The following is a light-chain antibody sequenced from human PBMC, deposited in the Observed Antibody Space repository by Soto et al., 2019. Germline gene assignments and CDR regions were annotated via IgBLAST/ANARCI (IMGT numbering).Light chain of an antibody. CDR3: QQYDILQIT. Sequence: DIQVTQSPSALSASVGDRVTITCQASDDIINSLNWYQQKPGKAPKLLIHDASILQTGVPSRFSGSGSGTDFTFTITSLQPEDIATYYCQQYDILQITFGGGTKVDIK. CDR1: DDIINS. J-gene: IGKJ4*01. V-gene: IGKV1-33*01. CDR2: DAS.